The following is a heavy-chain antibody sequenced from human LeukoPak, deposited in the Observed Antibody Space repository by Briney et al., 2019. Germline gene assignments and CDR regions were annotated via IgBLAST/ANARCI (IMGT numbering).Heavy chain of an antibody. Sequence: PGGSLRLSCAASGFTFSSYAMSWVRQAPGKGLEWVSAISGSGGSTYYADSVKGRFTISRDNSKNTLHLQMNSLRAEDTAVYYCAEGSIAVTVDYFDYWGQGTLVTVSS. CDR3: AEGSIAVTVDYFDY. D-gene: IGHD6-6*01. J-gene: IGHJ4*02. V-gene: IGHV3-23*01. CDR1: GFTFSSYA. CDR2: ISGSGGST.